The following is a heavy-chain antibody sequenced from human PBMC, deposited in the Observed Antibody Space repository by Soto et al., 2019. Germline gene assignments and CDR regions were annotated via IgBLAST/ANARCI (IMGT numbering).Heavy chain of an antibody. J-gene: IGHJ4*02. CDR3: ARTHSYHSSGYYRFYYFDY. CDR2: IYSGDDT. CDR1: GFTVSSNY. V-gene: IGHV3-53*01. Sequence: PGGSLRLSCAASGFTVSSNYISWVRQAPGKGLEWVSVIYSGDDTYYADSVKGRFTISRDNSKNMLYLQMNSLRAEDTAVYFCARTHSYHSSGYYRFYYFDYWSQGTLVTVSS. D-gene: IGHD3-22*01.